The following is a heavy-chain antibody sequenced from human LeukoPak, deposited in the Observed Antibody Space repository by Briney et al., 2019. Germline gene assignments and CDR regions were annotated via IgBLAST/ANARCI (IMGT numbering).Heavy chain of an antibody. V-gene: IGHV3-30*18. CDR1: GFTFTYYW. CDR3: AKDGSGSQGNWFDP. J-gene: IGHJ5*02. Sequence: PGGSLRLSCAASGFTFTYYWMSWVRQAPGKGLEWVAVISYDGSNKYYADSVKGRFTIYRDNSKNTLYLQMNSLRAEDTAVYYCAKDGSGSQGNWFDPWGQGTLVTVSS. D-gene: IGHD3-10*01. CDR2: ISYDGSNK.